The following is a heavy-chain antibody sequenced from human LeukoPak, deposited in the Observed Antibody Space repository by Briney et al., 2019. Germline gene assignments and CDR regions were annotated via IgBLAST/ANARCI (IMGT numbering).Heavy chain of an antibody. J-gene: IGHJ3*02. D-gene: IGHD2-15*01. V-gene: IGHV3-53*04. CDR3: AKGRWFPATHDAFDM. CDR2: IYSGGST. CDR1: GFTVSSNY. Sequence: PGGSLRLSCAASGFTVSSNYMSWVRQAPGKGLEWVSVIYSGGSTYYADSVKGRFTISRHNSKNTLYLQMNSLRAEDTAVYYCAKGRWFPATHDAFDMWGQGTMVTVSS.